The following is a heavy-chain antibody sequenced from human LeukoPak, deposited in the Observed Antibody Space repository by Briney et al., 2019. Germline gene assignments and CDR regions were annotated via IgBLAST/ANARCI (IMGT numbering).Heavy chain of an antibody. Sequence: SETLSLTCTVSGGSISSYYWSWIRQPPGKGLEWIGSIYYSGSTYYNPSLKSRVTISVDTSKNQFSLKLSSVTAADTAVYYCAGTIAVAGTGVFDYWGQGTLVTVSS. D-gene: IGHD6-19*01. J-gene: IGHJ4*02. V-gene: IGHV4-59*05. CDR1: GGSISSYY. CDR3: AGTIAVAGTGVFDY. CDR2: IYYSGST.